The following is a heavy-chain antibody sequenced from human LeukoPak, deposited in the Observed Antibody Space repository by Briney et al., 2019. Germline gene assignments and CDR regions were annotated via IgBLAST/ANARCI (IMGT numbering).Heavy chain of an antibody. D-gene: IGHD6-13*01. J-gene: IGHJ1*01. CDR2: INPTSGGT. Sequence: VASVKVSCKASGYTFTGYYMHWVRQAPGQGLEWMGWINPTSGGTNYAQKFQGRVTMTRDTSISTAYMELSRLRSDDTAVYYCASLATGTPEYFQHWGQGTLVTVSS. CDR3: ASLATGTPEYFQH. CDR1: GYTFTGYY. V-gene: IGHV1-2*02.